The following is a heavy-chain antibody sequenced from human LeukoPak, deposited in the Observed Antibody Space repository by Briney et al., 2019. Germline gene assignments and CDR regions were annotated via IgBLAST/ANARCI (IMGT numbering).Heavy chain of an antibody. Sequence: PGRSLRLSCAASGFTFDDYAMHWVRQAPGKGLEWGSGISWNSGSIGYADSVKGRFTISRDNAKNSLYLQMNSLRAEDTAVYYCASRPQAVAGDYWGQGTLVTVSS. D-gene: IGHD6-19*01. V-gene: IGHV3-9*01. CDR1: GFTFDDYA. CDR3: ASRPQAVAGDY. CDR2: ISWNSGSI. J-gene: IGHJ4*02.